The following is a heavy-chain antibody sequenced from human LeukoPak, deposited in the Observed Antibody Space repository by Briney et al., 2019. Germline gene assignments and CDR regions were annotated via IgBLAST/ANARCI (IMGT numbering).Heavy chain of an antibody. J-gene: IGHJ4*02. CDR1: EFSFGTYA. D-gene: IGHD1-26*01. V-gene: IGHV3-30*04. CDR3: GRDPTGGAPDYLDY. CDR2: ISSDGSIT. Sequence: GRSLRLSCTASEFSFGTYAMHWVRQAPGKGLEWVAVISSDGSITIYPDSVRGRFTISRDNSKNTLYLQMNSLRGEDTALYFCGRDPTGGAPDYLDYWGQGTLVTVSS.